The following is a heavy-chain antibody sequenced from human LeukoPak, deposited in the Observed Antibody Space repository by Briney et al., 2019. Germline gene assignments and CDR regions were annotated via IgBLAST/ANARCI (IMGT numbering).Heavy chain of an antibody. CDR1: GYTFTSYY. V-gene: IGHV1-46*01. Sequence: ASVKVSCXASGYTFTSYYMHWVRQAPGQGLEWMGIINPSGGSTRYAQKFQGRVTMTRDTSTSTVYMELSSLRSEDTAVYYCARGEWELRVAYWGQEPWSPSPQ. CDR3: ARGEWELRVAY. CDR2: INPSGGST. J-gene: IGHJ4*01. D-gene: IGHD1-26*01.